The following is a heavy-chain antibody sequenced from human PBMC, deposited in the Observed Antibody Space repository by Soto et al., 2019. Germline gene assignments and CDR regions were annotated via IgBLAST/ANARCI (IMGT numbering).Heavy chain of an antibody. CDR1: QFSFSSYW. J-gene: IGHJ4*02. D-gene: IGHD6-13*01. CDR2: ISHDGSKT. Sequence: PGGSLRLSCAASQFSFSSYWMHWVRQVPGKGPAWVSRISHDGSKTEYADSVKGRFTISRDNTNNTLYLQMNSLRVEDTAMYYCVREPWGFSGTWYDYWGQGTLVTVSS. V-gene: IGHV3-74*01. CDR3: VREPWGFSGTWYDY.